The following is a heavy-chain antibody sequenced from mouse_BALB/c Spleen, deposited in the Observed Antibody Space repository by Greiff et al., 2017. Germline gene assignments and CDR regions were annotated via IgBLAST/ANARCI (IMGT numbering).Heavy chain of an antibody. CDR3: ARDQGYDYDAMDY. D-gene: IGHD2-10*02. CDR2: IWAGGST. V-gene: IGHV2-9*02. J-gene: IGHJ4*01. CDR1: GFSLTSYG. Sequence: VKLQESGPGLVAPSQSLSITCTVSGFSLTSYGVHWVRQPPGKGLEWLGVIWAGGSTNYNSALMSRLSISKDYSKSQVFLKMNSLQTDDTAMYYCARDQGYDYDAMDYWGQGTSVTVSS.